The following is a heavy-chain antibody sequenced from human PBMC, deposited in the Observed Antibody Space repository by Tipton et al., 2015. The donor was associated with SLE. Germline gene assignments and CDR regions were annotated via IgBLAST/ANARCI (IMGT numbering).Heavy chain of an antibody. CDR1: GGFIIGFY. D-gene: IGHD3-3*01. CDR2: ISESGDT. J-gene: IGHJ4*02. CDR3: ARDGGGDMLDF. V-gene: IGHV4-59*01. Sequence: TLSLTCPVSGGFIIGFYWVWIRQPPGRGLEWIGYISESGDTKYNPSLTSRVTMSVDTSKNQFSLKLTSLTAADTAIYFCARDGGGDMLDFWGQGALVAVSS.